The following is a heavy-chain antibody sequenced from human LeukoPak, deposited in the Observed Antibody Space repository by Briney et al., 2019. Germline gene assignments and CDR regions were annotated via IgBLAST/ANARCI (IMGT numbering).Heavy chain of an antibody. Sequence: ASVKVSCKASGYTFTSYYMHWVRQAPGQGLEWMGIINPSGGSTSYAQKFQGRVTMTRDMSTSTVYMELSSLRSEDTAVYYCAKSANRWLQPGAFDIGGQGTMVTVSS. CDR1: GYTFTSYY. J-gene: IGHJ3*02. CDR2: INPSGGST. D-gene: IGHD5-24*01. CDR3: AKSANRWLQPGAFDI. V-gene: IGHV1-46*01.